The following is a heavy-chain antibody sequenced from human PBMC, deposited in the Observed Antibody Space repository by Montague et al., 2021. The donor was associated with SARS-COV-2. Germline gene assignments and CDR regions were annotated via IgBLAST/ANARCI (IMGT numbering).Heavy chain of an antibody. CDR3: ARGFDY. Sequence: SETLSLTCTVSGGSISSYYWSWIRQPPGKGLEWIGYIYYSGSTNYNSSLKSRVTISVDTSKNQFSLKLSSVTAADTAVYYCARGFDYWGQGTLVTVSS. CDR2: IYYSGST. J-gene: IGHJ4*02. V-gene: IGHV4-59*13. CDR1: GGSISSYY.